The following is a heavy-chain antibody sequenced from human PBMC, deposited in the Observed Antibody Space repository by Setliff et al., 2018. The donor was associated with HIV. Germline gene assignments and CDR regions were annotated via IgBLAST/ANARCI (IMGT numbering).Heavy chain of an antibody. CDR2: IYPGNSDT. CDR1: GDTFTNSW. V-gene: IGHV5-51*01. D-gene: IGHD6-13*01. CDR3: ARHEVGLAAVGTGYFDY. J-gene: IGHJ4*02. Sequence: PGESLKISCKGSGDTFTNSWIGWVRQMPGKGLEWMGIIYPGNSDTRYSPSFQGQVPISAGKSINTAYLQWSSLKASDTAMYYCARHEVGLAAVGTGYFDYWGQGTLVTVSS.